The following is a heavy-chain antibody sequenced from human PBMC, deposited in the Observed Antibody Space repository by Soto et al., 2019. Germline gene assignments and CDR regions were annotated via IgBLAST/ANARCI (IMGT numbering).Heavy chain of an antibody. V-gene: IGHV1-18*01. CDR3: ARDLRVTTHCTNGVCYTLDI. CDR2: ISAYNGNT. D-gene: IGHD2-8*01. CDR1: GYTFTSYG. Sequence: GASVKVSCKASGYTFTSYGISWVRQAPGQGLEWMGWISAYNGNTNYAQKLQGRVTMTTDTSTSTAYMELRSLRSDDTAVYYCARDLRVTTHCTNGVCYTLDIWGQGTMVTV. J-gene: IGHJ3*02.